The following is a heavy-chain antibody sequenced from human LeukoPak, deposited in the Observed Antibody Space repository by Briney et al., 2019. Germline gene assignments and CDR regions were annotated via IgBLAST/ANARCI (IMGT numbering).Heavy chain of an antibody. D-gene: IGHD4-11*01. CDR2: IYYSGST. CDR3: ARDATGMTTVTTDDAFDI. Sequence: PSETLSLTCTVSGGSISSSSYYWGWIRQPPGKGLEWIGSIYYSGSTYYNPSLKSRVTISVDTSKNQFSLKLSSVTAADTAVYYCARDATGMTTVTTDDAFDIWGQGTMVTVSS. J-gene: IGHJ3*02. CDR1: GGSISSSSYY. V-gene: IGHV4-39*02.